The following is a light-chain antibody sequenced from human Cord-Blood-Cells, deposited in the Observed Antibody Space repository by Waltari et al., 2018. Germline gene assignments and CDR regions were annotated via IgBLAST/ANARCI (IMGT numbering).Light chain of an antibody. V-gene: IGKV3-20*01. CDR1: QSVSSSY. J-gene: IGKJ2*01. CDR2: GAS. CDR3: QQYGSSPYT. Sequence: EIVLTQSPGTLSLSPGERATLSCRASQSVSSSYLAWYQQKPGQAPRLLIYGASSRATSIPDRFSGSGSGTDCTLTINRLEPEEFAVYYCQQYGSSPYTFGQGTKLEIK.